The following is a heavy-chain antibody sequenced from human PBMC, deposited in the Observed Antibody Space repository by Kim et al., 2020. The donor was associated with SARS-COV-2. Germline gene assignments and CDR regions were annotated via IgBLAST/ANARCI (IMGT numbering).Heavy chain of an antibody. J-gene: IGHJ4*02. Sequence: SQTLSLTCAISGDRVSSNSVTWSWIRQSPSRGLGWLGRTYYRSKWFNDYAASVKSRITFTADTSKNQFSLHLNSVSPEDTAVYFCAREDPGYDYRGFFYFFDSWGQGSLVTVSS. CDR2: TYYRSKWFN. CDR1: GDRVSSNSVT. CDR3: AREDPGYDYRGFFYFFDS. V-gene: IGHV6-1*01. D-gene: IGHD3-16*01.